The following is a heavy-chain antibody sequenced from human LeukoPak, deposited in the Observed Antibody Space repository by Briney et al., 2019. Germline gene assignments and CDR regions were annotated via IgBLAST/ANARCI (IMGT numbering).Heavy chain of an antibody. CDR3: ARDKDQYYFDY. J-gene: IGHJ4*02. CDR2: IYYSGST. CDR1: GGSISSYY. Sequence: SETLSLTCTVSGGSISSYYWSWIRRPPGKGLEWIGYIYYSGSTNYSPSLKSRVTISVDTSKNQFSLKLSSVTAADTAVYYCARDKDQYYFDYWGQGTLVTVSS. V-gene: IGHV4-59*01.